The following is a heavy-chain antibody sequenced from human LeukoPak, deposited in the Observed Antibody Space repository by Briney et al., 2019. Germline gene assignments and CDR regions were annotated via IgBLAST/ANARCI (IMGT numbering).Heavy chain of an antibody. CDR3: AASHFYDFWSGRNYYYYMDV. J-gene: IGHJ6*03. D-gene: IGHD3-3*01. CDR1: GFTFTSSA. V-gene: IGHV1-58*02. CDR2: IVVGSGNT. Sequence: GTSVKVSCKASGFTFTSSAMQWVRQARGQRLEWIGWIVVGSGNTNYAQKFQERVTITRDMSTSTAYMELSSLRSEDTAVYHCAASHFYDFWSGRNYYYYMDVWGKGTTVTVSS.